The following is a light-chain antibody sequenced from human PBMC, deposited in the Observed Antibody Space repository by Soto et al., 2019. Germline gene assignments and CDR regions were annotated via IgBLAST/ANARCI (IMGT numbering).Light chain of an antibody. CDR2: GIS. CDR3: QQRNVWPPIT. J-gene: IGKJ5*01. CDR1: HAISSSY. V-gene: IGKV3D-20*02. Sequence: LLTQSPSTLTLSPRRSSTLSCRASHAISSSYLASYQQKPRQAPRLXMYGISRRATAIPDSFSGSGSATDFTPPISSLEPADFAAYYCQQRNVWPPITFGQGTRLEIK.